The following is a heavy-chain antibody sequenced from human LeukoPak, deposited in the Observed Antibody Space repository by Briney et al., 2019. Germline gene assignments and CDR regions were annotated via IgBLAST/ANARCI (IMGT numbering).Heavy chain of an antibody. Sequence: ASVKVSCKASGYTFTGYYMHWVRQAPGQGLEWMGRINPNSGGTNYAQKFQGRVTMTRDTSTSTAYMELSRLRSDDTAVYYCGAYYYDSSGHGGYWGQGTLVTVSS. J-gene: IGHJ4*02. CDR1: GYTFTGYY. CDR3: GAYYYDSSGHGGY. D-gene: IGHD3-22*01. CDR2: INPNSGGT. V-gene: IGHV1-2*06.